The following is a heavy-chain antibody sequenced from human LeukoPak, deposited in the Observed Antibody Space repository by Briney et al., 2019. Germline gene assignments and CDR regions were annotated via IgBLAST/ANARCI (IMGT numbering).Heavy chain of an antibody. V-gene: IGHV3-30*03. D-gene: IGHD2-15*01. Sequence: GGSLRLSCAASGFTFRRYAMHWVRQAPGKGLEWVAAMSVDGSYKYYADSVKGRFTISRDNSNSTVSLEMNSLRPEDTAVYFCARGKGGPFKYWGQGTLVTVSS. CDR1: GFTFRRYA. J-gene: IGHJ4*02. CDR2: MSVDGSYK. CDR3: ARGKGGPFKY.